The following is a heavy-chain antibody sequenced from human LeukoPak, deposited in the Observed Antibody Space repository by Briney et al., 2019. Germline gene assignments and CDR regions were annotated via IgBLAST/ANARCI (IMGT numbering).Heavy chain of an antibody. Sequence: SETLSLTCTVSGGSISSYYWSWIRQHPGKGLEWIGYIYYSGSTYYNPSLKSRVTISVDTSKNQFSLKLSSVTAADTAVYYCASTNYYGSGSYYVPPSDFDYWGQGTLVTVSS. CDR2: IYYSGST. J-gene: IGHJ4*02. V-gene: IGHV4-59*06. CDR3: ASTNYYGSGSYYVPPSDFDY. D-gene: IGHD3-10*01. CDR1: GGSISSYY.